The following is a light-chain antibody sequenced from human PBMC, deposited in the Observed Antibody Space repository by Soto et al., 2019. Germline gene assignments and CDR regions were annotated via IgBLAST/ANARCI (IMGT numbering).Light chain of an antibody. CDR3: QQRSDWPPT. V-gene: IGKV4-1*01. J-gene: IGKJ1*01. CDR1: QSVLYSSNNKNY. Sequence: DIVMTQSPDSLAVSLGERATINCKSSQSVLYSSNNKNYLAWYQQKPGQPPKLLIYWASTRESGVPDRFSGSGSGTDFTLTISSLEAEDFAVYYCQQRSDWPPTFGQGTKVDI. CDR2: WAS.